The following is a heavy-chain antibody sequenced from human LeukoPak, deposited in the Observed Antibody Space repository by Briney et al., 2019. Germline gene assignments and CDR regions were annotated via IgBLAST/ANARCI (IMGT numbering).Heavy chain of an antibody. D-gene: IGHD5-18*01. CDR3: ARGSGVQVWSSLDY. Sequence: PGGSLRLSCAASGFTFSISEMNWVRQAPGKGLEWVSYISSKGSYIYYADTVRGRFTISRDTATNSLHLKMNSLRAEDTSVYYCARGSGVQVWSSLDYWGQGNLVTVSS. CDR2: ISSKGSYI. V-gene: IGHV3-48*03. CDR1: GFTFSISE. J-gene: IGHJ4*02.